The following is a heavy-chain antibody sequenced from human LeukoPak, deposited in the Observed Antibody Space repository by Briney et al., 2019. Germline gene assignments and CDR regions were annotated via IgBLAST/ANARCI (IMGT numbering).Heavy chain of an antibody. CDR1: GFTFSSYA. CDR3: ARGSTIFGVVDYYYYYGMDV. D-gene: IGHD3-3*01. V-gene: IGHV4-34*01. Sequence: GSLRLSCAASGFTFSSYAMTWIRQPPGKGLEWIGEINHSGSTNYNPSLKSRVTISVDTSKNQFSLKLSSVTAADTAVYYCARGSTIFGVVDYYYYYGMDVWGQGTTVTVSS. CDR2: INHSGST. J-gene: IGHJ6*02.